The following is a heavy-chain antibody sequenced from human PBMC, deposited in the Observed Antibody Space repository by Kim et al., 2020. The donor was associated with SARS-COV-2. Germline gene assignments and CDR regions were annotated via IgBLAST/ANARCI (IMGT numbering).Heavy chain of an antibody. J-gene: IGHJ4*02. D-gene: IGHD6-13*01. V-gene: IGHV4-59*13. Sequence: SETLSLTCTVSGGSISSYYWSWIRQPPGKGLEWIGYIYYSGSTNYNPSLKSRVTISVDTSKNQFSLKLSSVTAADTAVYYCARSSSSLGLGGFDYWGQGTLVTVSS. CDR3: ARSSSSLGLGGFDY. CDR2: IYYSGST. CDR1: GGSISSYY.